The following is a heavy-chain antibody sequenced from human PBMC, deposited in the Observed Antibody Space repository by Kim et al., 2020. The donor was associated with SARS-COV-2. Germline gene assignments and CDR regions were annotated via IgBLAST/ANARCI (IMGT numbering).Heavy chain of an antibody. J-gene: IGHJ5*02. D-gene: IGHD6-19*01. CDR1: GYTFTSYG. V-gene: IGHV1-18*01. Sequence: ASVKVSCKASGYTFTSYGISWVRQAPGQGLEWMGWISAYNGNTNYAQKLQGRVTMTTDTSTSTAYMELRSLRSDDTAVYYCARDRNRVAVAGPALGWFDPWGQGTLVTVSS. CDR2: ISAYNGNT. CDR3: ARDRNRVAVAGPALGWFDP.